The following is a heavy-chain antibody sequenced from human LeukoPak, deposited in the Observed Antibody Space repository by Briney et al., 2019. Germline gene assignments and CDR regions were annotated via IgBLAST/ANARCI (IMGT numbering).Heavy chain of an antibody. V-gene: IGHV3-21*01. D-gene: IGHD3-16*01. Sequence: GGSLTLSCAASGFTFGSYAMNWVRQPPGKGLEWVSSISSGSSIIYYADSVKGRVTISRHNAKNSLYLQMNSLRAEDTAIYYCAIDQGGERWFDPWGQGTLVTVPS. CDR3: AIDQGGERWFDP. J-gene: IGHJ5*02. CDR2: ISSGSSII. CDR1: GFTFGSYA.